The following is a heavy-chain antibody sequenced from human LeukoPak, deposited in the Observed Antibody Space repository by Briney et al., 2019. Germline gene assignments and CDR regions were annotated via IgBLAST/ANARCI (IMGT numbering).Heavy chain of an antibody. J-gene: IGHJ4*02. V-gene: IGHV3-30*18. CDR1: GFTFSSYG. CDR3: AKGGDCSGGSCYYFDY. Sequence: GGSLRLSCAASGFTFSSYGMHWVRQAPGKGLEWVAVISYDGSNKYYADSVKGRFTISRDNSKNRLYLQMNSLGAEDTAVYYCAKGGDCSGGSCYYFDYWGQGTLVTVSS. D-gene: IGHD2-15*01. CDR2: ISYDGSNK.